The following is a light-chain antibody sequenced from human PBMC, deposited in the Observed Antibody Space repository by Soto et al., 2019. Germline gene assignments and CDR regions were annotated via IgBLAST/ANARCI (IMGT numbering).Light chain of an antibody. CDR1: QSISYY. CDR2: STS. Sequence: DIQMTQSPSSLSASVVDRVTITCRASQSISYYLNWYQQKQGRAPRLLIYSTSTLQSGVPSKFSGSASGTDFTLTISSLQPEDFATYYCQQSYSTPWTFGQGTKVDIK. V-gene: IGKV1-39*01. CDR3: QQSYSTPWT. J-gene: IGKJ1*01.